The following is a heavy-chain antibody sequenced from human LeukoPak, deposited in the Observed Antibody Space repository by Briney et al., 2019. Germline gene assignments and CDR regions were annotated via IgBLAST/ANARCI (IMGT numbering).Heavy chain of an antibody. CDR1: GFTFSNYW. CDR2: IKQDGSEK. D-gene: IGHD3-10*01. CDR3: ARWSVLLCFGETGGFDY. V-gene: IGHV3-7*04. J-gene: IGHJ4*02. Sequence: GGSLRLSCAASGFTFSNYWMSWVRQAPGRGLEWVANIKQDGSEKYYVESVKGRFTISRDNAENSLYLQMNSLRAEDTAVYYCARWSVLLCFGETGGFDYWGQGTLVTVSS.